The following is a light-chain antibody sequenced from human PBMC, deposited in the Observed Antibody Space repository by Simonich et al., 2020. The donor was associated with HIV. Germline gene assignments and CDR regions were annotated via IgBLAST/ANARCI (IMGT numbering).Light chain of an antibody. J-gene: IGLJ3*02. CDR3: YSTDDSGNSWV. V-gene: IGLV3-10*01. CDR1: ALPKKY. Sequence: SFELTQPSSVSVSPGQTAKITCSGDALPKKYAFWYQQKSGQAPVLVLYEDSKRPSGIPERFSGSSSGKMATLTISGAQVEDESDYYCYSTDDSGNSWVFGGGTKLTVL. CDR2: EDS.